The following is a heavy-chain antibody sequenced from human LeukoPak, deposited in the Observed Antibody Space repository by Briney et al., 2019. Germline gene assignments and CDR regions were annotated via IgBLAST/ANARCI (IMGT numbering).Heavy chain of an antibody. Sequence: GGSLRLSCAVSGFTFSSYGMSWVRQAPGKGLEWVSAISGSGGSTYYADSVKGRFTISRDNSKNTLFLQMNSLRAEDSAVYYCAKDYGVGSIDYWGQGTLVTVSS. V-gene: IGHV3-23*01. CDR1: GFTFSSYG. D-gene: IGHD1-26*01. CDR2: ISGSGGST. J-gene: IGHJ4*02. CDR3: AKDYGVGSIDY.